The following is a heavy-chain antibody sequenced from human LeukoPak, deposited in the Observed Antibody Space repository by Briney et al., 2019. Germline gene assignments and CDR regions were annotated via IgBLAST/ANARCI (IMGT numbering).Heavy chain of an antibody. D-gene: IGHD3-22*01. CDR1: GYTFTGYY. CDR3: ARGGYYFDSSGYSDY. J-gene: IGHJ4*02. Sequence: ASVKVSCKASGYTFTGYYMHWVRQAPGQGLEWMGRINPNSGGTSYAQKFQGRVTMTRDTSISTAYMELSRLRSDDTAVYYCARGGYYFDSSGYSDYWGQGTLVTVSS. CDR2: INPNSGGT. V-gene: IGHV1-2*06.